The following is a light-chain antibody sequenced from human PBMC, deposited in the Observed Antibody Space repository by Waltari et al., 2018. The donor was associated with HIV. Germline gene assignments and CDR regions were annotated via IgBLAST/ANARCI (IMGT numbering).Light chain of an antibody. Sequence: EIVLTQSPGTVSLSPGERATLSCRASRSVDANYLAWYQQKPGQAPRLLIYGVSSRATGIPDRFSGSGSGTDFTLTISRLEPEDFALYYCQQYASSPRTFGQGTKVEIK. CDR2: GVS. CDR1: RSVDANY. J-gene: IGKJ1*01. V-gene: IGKV3-20*01. CDR3: QQYASSPRT.